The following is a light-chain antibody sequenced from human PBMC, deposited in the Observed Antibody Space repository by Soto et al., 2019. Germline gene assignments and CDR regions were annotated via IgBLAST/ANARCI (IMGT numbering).Light chain of an antibody. V-gene: IGKV2-28*01. Sequence: DIVMTQSPLSLPVTPGEPASISCRSSQSLLHSNGYNYLDWYLQKPGQSPQLLIYLGSNRASGVPERFSGSGSGTDFTLNISRVEAEDVGVYYCMQALQTPQITFGQGTRLEIK. CDR2: LGS. CDR3: MQALQTPQIT. J-gene: IGKJ5*01. CDR1: QSLLHSNGYNY.